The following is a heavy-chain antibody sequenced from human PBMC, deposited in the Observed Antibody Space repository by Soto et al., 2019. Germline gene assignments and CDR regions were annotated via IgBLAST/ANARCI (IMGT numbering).Heavy chain of an antibody. CDR2: IIPIFNSA. CDR3: AREVTVASYSFDF. V-gene: IGHV1-69*01. CDR1: GGTFNNYA. Sequence: QVQLVQSGAEVKRPGSSVKVSCKASGGTFNNYALSWVRQAPGQGLEWMGGIIPIFNSANYAQKFQGRVTITADDSTSTAYMELRSLRPDDTAVYYCAREVTVASYSFDFWGQGILVTVSS. J-gene: IGHJ4*02. D-gene: IGHD5-12*01.